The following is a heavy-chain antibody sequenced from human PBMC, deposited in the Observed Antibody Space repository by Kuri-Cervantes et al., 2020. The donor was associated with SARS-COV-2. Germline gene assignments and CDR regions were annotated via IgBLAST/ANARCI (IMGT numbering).Heavy chain of an antibody. CDR2: ISHDGKNK. Sequence: GESLKISCAASGFNFSRTDMHWVRQAPGKGLEWVALISHDGKNKKCIASGKGRFTISRDNSQNTLYLHMKSLRSEDTAMYYCAKDRVGVRDFWGQGTLVTVSS. J-gene: IGHJ4*02. V-gene: IGHV3-30*18. CDR3: AKDRVGVRDF. CDR1: GFNFSRTD. D-gene: IGHD2-21*01.